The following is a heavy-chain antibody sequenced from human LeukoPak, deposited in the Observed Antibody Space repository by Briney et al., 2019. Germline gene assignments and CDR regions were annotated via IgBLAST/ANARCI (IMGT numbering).Heavy chain of an antibody. J-gene: IGHJ4*02. V-gene: IGHV4-39*07. CDR2: IYYSGST. CDR1: GSSISSSSYN. Sequence: SETLSLTCTVSGSSISSSSYNWGWIRQPPGKGLEWIGSIYYSGSTYYNPSLRSRVTISLDTSKNQFSQKLSSVTAADTAVYYCARAPEASSSTNWGQGTLVTVYS. CDR3: ARAPEASSSTN. D-gene: IGHD6-13*01.